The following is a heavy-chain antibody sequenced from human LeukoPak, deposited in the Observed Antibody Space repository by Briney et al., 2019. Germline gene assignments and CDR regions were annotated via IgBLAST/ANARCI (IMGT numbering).Heavy chain of an antibody. V-gene: IGHV5-51*01. CDR3: ARQRIPGIAVAGTDY. CDR1: GYSFTSYW. Sequence: GESLKISCKGSGYSFTSYWIGWVRQMPGKGLEWMGIIYPGDSDTRYSPSFQGQVTISADKSISTAYLQWSSLKASVTAMYYCARQRIPGIAVAGTDYWGQGTLVTVSS. CDR2: IYPGDSDT. D-gene: IGHD6-19*01. J-gene: IGHJ4*02.